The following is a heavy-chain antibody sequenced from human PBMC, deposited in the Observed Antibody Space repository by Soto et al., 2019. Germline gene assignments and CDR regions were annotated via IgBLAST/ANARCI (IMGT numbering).Heavy chain of an antibody. J-gene: IGHJ3*02. CDR3: TTTFEK. V-gene: IGHV3-74*01. CDR2: VDADGSGT. Sequence: PGGSLRLSCAASGFTFTNYWMHWVHQVPGKGLIWVARVDADGSGTSYADSVKGRFSTSRDNAKSTVYLQMNSLRVEDTAIYYCTTTFEKWGQGTTVTVSS. CDR1: GFTFTNYW.